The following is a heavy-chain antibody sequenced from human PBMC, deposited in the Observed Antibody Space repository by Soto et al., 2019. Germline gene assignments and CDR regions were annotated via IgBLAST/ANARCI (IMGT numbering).Heavy chain of an antibody. CDR3: ARNLGGYSNNYFDY. Sequence: SETLSLTCTVSDGSIISDDYYWSWIRQPPGKGLEWIGYISYSGTTYYNPSLKSRVTISIDMSQNQFSLKLSFVTAADTAVYYCARNLGGYSNNYFDYWGQGTLVTVSS. CDR1: DGSIISDDYY. V-gene: IGHV4-30-4*01. D-gene: IGHD5-18*01. J-gene: IGHJ4*02. CDR2: ISYSGTT.